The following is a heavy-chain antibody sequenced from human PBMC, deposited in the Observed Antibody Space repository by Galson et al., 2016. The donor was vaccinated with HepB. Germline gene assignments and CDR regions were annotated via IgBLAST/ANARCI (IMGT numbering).Heavy chain of an antibody. CDR2: ISGGGRST. J-gene: IGHJ4*02. D-gene: IGHD2-2*01. V-gene: IGHV3-23*01. CDR1: GFIFSNYA. Sequence: SLRLSCAASGFIFSNYAMSWVRQAPGKGLEWVSTISGGGRSTYFADSVKGRFTISRDNSKNTLYLQLNFLRAEDTAVYFCAKGGRGIAYHLLVYYWGQGTLVTVSS. CDR3: AKGGRGIAYHLLVYY.